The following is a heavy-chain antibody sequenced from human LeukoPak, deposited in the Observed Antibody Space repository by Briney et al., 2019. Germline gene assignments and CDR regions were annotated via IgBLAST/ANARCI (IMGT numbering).Heavy chain of an antibody. V-gene: IGHV4-61*01. CDR1: GGSVSSGSYY. Sequence: TTSETLSLTCTVSGGSVSSGSYYWSWIRQPPGKGLEWIGYIYYGGSTNYNPSLKSRVTISVDTSKIQFSLKLSSVTAADTAVYYCARDHDFWSGYLGYYYYGMDVWGQGTTVTVSS. D-gene: IGHD3-3*01. CDR2: IYYGGST. CDR3: ARDHDFWSGYLGYYYYGMDV. J-gene: IGHJ6*02.